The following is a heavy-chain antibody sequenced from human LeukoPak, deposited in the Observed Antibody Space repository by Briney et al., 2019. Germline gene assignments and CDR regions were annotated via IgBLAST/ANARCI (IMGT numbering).Heavy chain of an antibody. CDR3: ARGYCSSTSCPDFDL. CDR1: GGSFSGYY. V-gene: IGHV4-34*01. D-gene: IGHD2-2*01. CDR2: INHSGST. J-gene: IGHJ2*01. Sequence: SSETLSLTCAVYGGSFSGYYWSWIRQPPGKGLGWIGEINHSGSTNYNPSLKSRVTISVDTSKNQFSLKLSSVTAADTAVYYCARGYCSSTSCPDFDLWGRGTLVTVSS.